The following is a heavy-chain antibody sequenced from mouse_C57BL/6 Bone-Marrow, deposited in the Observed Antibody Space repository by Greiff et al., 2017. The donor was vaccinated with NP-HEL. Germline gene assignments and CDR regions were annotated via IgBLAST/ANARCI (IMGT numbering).Heavy chain of an antibody. D-gene: IGHD1-2*01. CDR2: IYPGDGDT. V-gene: IGHV1-80*01. CDR1: GYAFSSYW. Sequence: VQLQESGAELVKPGASVKISCKASGYAFSSYWMNWVKQRPGKGLEWIGQIYPGDGDTNYNGKFKGKATLTADKSSSTAYMQLSSLTSEDSAVYFCARRGYNREVFAYWGQGTLVTVSA. CDR3: ARRGYNREVFAY. J-gene: IGHJ3*01.